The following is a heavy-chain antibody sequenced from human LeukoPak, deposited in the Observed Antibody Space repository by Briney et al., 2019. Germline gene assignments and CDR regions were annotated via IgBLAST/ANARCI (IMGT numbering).Heavy chain of an antibody. CDR2: IDPNTGGT. V-gene: IGHV1-2*06. J-gene: IGHJ4*02. CDR3: ASLYDIVGTTVDY. D-gene: IGHD1-26*01. CDR1: GYTFTNYY. Sequence: ASVKVSCKTSGYTFTNYYIHWVRQAPGQGLEWMGRIDPNTGGTKSAKNFQGRVTMTRGTSISTAYMALSGLRSDDTAVYYCASLYDIVGTTVDYWGQGTLVTVSS.